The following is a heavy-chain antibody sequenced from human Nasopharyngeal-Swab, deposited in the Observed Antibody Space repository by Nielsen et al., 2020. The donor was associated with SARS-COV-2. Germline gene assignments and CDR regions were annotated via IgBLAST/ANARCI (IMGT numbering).Heavy chain of an antibody. CDR3: ARFTRTAAAKYYFDY. CDR2: IYYSGST. J-gene: IGHJ4*02. CDR1: GGSISSYY. Sequence: SETLSLTCTVSGGSISSYYWSWIRQPPGKGLEWIGYIYYSGSTNYNPSLKSRVTISVDTSKNQFSLKLSSVTAADTAVYYCARFTRTAAAKYYFDYWGQGTLVTVSS. V-gene: IGHV4-59*08. D-gene: IGHD6-13*01.